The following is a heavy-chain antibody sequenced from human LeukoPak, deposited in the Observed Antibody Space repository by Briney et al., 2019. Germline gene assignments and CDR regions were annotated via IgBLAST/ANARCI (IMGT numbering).Heavy chain of an antibody. CDR2: ITSAGGYT. V-gene: IGHV3-21*01. Sequence: PGGSLRLSCGASGFTFSDYSMNWVRQAPGKGLAWVASITSAGGYTYYADSVKGRFTISRDNAKNSLYLQMNSLRAEDTAVYYCANLDYEGFDPWGQGTLVTVSS. J-gene: IGHJ5*02. CDR3: ANLDYEGFDP. D-gene: IGHD4-17*01. CDR1: GFTFSDYS.